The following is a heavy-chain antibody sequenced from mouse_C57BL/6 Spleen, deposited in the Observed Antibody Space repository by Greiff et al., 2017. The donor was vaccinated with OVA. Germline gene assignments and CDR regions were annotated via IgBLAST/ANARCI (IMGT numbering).Heavy chain of an antibody. Sequence: LEESGAELVRPGTSVKVSCKASGYAFTNYLIEWVKQRPGQGLEWIGVINPGSGGTNYNEKFKGKATLTADKSSSTAYMQLSSLTSEDSAVYFCARDDYGGFAYWGQGTLVTVSA. J-gene: IGHJ3*01. V-gene: IGHV1-54*01. CDR1: GYAFTNYL. CDR3: ARDDYGGFAY. D-gene: IGHD2-4*01. CDR2: INPGSGGT.